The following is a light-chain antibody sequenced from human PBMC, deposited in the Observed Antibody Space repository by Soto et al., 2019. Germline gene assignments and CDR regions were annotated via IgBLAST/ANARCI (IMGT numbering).Light chain of an antibody. J-gene: IGKJ3*01. CDR3: HQFGSSPFT. V-gene: IGKV3-20*01. CDR2: GPS. Sequence: EILLTQSPGTLSLSPGESATLSCKASQTPRGNYFAWYRQTPGHAPSLLVYGPSLRAAGIPGRFSGSGSRTEFNLTINRVEPEDFAVYCCHQFGSSPFTFGPGTRVDI. CDR1: QTPRGNY.